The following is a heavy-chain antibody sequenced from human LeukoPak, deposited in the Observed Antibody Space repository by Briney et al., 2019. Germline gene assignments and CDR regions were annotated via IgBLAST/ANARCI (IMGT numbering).Heavy chain of an antibody. D-gene: IGHD7-27*01. CDR2: INPNSSGT. CDR3: ARDWATGDLLND. CDR1: GYTFTGYY. V-gene: IGHV1-2*06. Sequence: ASVKLSCKASGYTFTGYYMHRVRQAPGQGLEWMGRINPNSSGTNYAQKFQGRVTMTRDTSISTAYMELSRLRSDDTAVYYCARDWATGDLLNDWGQGTLVTVSS. J-gene: IGHJ4*02.